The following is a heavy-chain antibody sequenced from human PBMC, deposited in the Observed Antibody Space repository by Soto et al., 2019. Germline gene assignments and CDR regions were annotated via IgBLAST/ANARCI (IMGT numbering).Heavy chain of an antibody. CDR2: IYYSGST. CDR3: ARGDFRLYYYYYMDV. V-gene: IGHV4-59*01. CDR1: GGSISSYY. Sequence: SETLSLTCTVSGGSISSYYWSWIRQPPGKGLEWIGYIYYSGSTNYNPSLKSRVTISVDTSKNQFSLKLSSVTAADTAVYYCARGDFRLYYYYYMDVWGKGTTVTVSS. J-gene: IGHJ6*03. D-gene: IGHD3-3*01.